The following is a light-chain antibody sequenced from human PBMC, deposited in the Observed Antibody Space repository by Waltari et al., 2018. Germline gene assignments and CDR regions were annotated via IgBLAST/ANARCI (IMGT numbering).Light chain of an antibody. J-gene: IGKJ1*01. CDR2: RAS. CDR1: QSIYSTY. V-gene: IGKV3-20*01. Sequence: EIVLTQSPGTLSLSPGERATLSCRASQSIYSTYLAWYQQKPGQAPRLPIYRASNRATGVPDRFSGSGAGTDFTLTISRLEPEDFAVFYCQQYGSSPRTFGQGTTVEIK. CDR3: QQYGSSPRT.